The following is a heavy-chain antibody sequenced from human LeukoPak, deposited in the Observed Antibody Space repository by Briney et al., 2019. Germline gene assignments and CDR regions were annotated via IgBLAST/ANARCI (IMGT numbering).Heavy chain of an antibody. V-gene: IGHV3-74*03. CDR1: GFTITNNL. J-gene: IGHJ4*02. CDR3: ATVFKGSSLEDY. CDR2: IKNDESTA. D-gene: IGHD1-26*01. Sequence: PGGSLTLSCVASGFTITNNLMYWVRQAPGRGLVWVSRIKNDESTAVYADSVKGRFTISRDNAKNTLYLQMNSLRVEDTAVYYCATVFKGSSLEDYWGQGTRVTVSS.